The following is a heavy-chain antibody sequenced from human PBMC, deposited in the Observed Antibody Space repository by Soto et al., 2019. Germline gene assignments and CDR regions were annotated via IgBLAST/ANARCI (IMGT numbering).Heavy chain of an antibody. J-gene: IGHJ6*02. CDR1: GYTFTSYG. Sequence: QVQLVQSGAEVKKPGASVKVSCKASGYTFTSYGISWVRQAPGQGLEWMGWIRVYNGNTNYAQKLQGRVTMTTDTYTRTAYMELRSLRSDDTAVYYCASSWFGESPRDYYYYGMDVWGQGTTVTVSS. D-gene: IGHD3-10*01. V-gene: IGHV1-18*01. CDR3: ASSWFGESPRDYYYYGMDV. CDR2: IRVYNGNT.